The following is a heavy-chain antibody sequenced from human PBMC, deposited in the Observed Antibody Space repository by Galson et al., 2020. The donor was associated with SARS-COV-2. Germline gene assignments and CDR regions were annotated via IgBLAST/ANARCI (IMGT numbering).Heavy chain of an antibody. Sequence: GESLNIPCAAPEFMLNTFGMHWVRQGPGKALERMAFISFDGNTEYYADSVKGRFTVSRDNSNHKLYLQMNNLRADDTAVYYCVRDGYCTTTNCYNWFVPWGQGTLVIVSS. V-gene: IGHV3-33*05. CDR3: VRDGYCTTTNCYNWFVP. CDR2: ISFDGNTE. CDR1: EFMLNTFG. J-gene: IGHJ5*02. D-gene: IGHD2-2*03.